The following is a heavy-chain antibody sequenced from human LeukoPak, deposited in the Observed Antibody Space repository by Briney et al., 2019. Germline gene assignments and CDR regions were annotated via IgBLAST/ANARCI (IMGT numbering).Heavy chain of an antibody. CDR3: ASSPAYSSSWYAIDN. J-gene: IGHJ4*02. V-gene: IGHV3-13*01. Sequence: GGSLRLSCAASGFTFSNYDMHWFRQAAGKGLEWVSAIGTAGDTYYPGSVKGRFTISRENAKNSLYLQMNSLSAGDTAVYYCASSPAYSSSWYAIDNWGQGTLVTVSS. CDR1: GFTFSNYD. CDR2: IGTAGDT. D-gene: IGHD6-13*01.